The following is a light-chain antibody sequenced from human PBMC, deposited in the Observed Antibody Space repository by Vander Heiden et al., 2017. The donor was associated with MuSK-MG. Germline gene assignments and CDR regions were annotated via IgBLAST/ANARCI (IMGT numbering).Light chain of an antibody. V-gene: IGLV2-23*01. CDR2: EGS. CDR3: CSYAGSSTLV. Sequence: QSALTQPASESGSPGQSITISCTGTNSDVGSYNLVSWYQQHPGKAPKLMIYEGSKRPSGVSNRFSGSKSGNTASLTISGLQAEDEADYYCCSYAGSSTLVFGGGTKLTVL. J-gene: IGLJ2*01. CDR1: NSDVGSYNL.